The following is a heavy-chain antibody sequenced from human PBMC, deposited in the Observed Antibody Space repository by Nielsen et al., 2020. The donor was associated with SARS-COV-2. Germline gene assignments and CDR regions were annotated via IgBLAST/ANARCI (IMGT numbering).Heavy chain of an antibody. D-gene: IGHD3-3*01. V-gene: IGHV3-48*01. CDR3: ARDSVTIFGDYGMDV. CDR1: GFTFSSYS. CDR2: ISSSSSTI. Sequence: GGSLRLSCAASGFTFSSYSMNWVRQAPGKGLEWVSYISSSSSTIYYADSVKGRFTISRDNAKNSLYLQMNSLRAEDTAVYYCARDSVTIFGDYGMDVWGQGTTVTVSS. J-gene: IGHJ6*02.